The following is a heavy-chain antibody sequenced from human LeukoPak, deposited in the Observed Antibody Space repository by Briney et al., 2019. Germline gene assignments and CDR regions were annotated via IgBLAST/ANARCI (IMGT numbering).Heavy chain of an antibody. D-gene: IGHD3-22*01. J-gene: IGHJ3*02. CDR2: IIPIFGTA. V-gene: IGHV1-69*05. CDR1: GGTFSSYA. CDR3: ATSPTYYYDSSGQLGGAFDI. Sequence: SVKVSCKASGGTFSSYAISWVRQAPGQGLEWMGRIIPIFGTANYAQKFQGRVTITTDESTSTAYMELSSLRSEDTAVYYCATSPTYYYDSSGQLGGAFDIWGQGAMVTVSS.